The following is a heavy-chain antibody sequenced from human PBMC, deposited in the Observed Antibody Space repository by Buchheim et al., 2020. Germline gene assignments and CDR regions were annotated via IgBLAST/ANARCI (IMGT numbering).Heavy chain of an antibody. V-gene: IGHV3-7*01. CDR3: AREEKYGEY. CDR2: IKQDGSEK. CDR1: GFTFSSYC. J-gene: IGHJ4*02. D-gene: IGHD4-17*01. Sequence: EVQLVESGGGFVHPGGSLRLTCAAPGFTFSSYCMSLVRQAPGKGLEWVANIKQDGSEKYYVDSVKGRFTISRDNAKNSLYLLMIGERAVYTVVYDGAREEKYGEYWGQGTL.